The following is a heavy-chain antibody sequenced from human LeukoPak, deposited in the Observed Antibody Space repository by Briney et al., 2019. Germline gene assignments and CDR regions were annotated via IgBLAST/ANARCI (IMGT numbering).Heavy chain of an antibody. V-gene: IGHV4-59*01. CDR3: ARAGGYCSSTSRYANENNWFDP. J-gene: IGHJ5*02. D-gene: IGHD2-2*01. CDR1: GGSISSYY. CDR2: IYYSGST. Sequence: SETLSLTCTVSGGSISSYYWSWIRQPPGKGLEWIGYIYYSGSTNYNPSLKSRVTISVDTSKNQFSLKLSSVTAANTAVYYCARAGGYCSSTSRYANENNWFDPWGQGTLVTVSS.